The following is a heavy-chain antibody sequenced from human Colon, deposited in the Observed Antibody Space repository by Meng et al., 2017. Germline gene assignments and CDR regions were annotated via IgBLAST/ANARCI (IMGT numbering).Heavy chain of an antibody. Sequence: QVQLQQWGAGLLKPSETLSPTCAVYGEAISTVHWAWIRQSPGKGLEWIGEINHAGTAYYNPSLKSRVTLSIDTSRNQFSLNLRSVTAADTAVYYCANIRDRSFSDSWGQGTLVTVSS. CDR3: ANIRDRSFSDS. CDR1: GEAISTVH. V-gene: IGHV4-34*01. CDR2: INHAGTA. D-gene: IGHD1-26*01. J-gene: IGHJ4*02.